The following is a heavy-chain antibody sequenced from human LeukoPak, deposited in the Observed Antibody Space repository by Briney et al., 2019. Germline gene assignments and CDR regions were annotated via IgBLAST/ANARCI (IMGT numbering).Heavy chain of an antibody. Sequence: PGGSLRLSCAASGFTFSSYAMSWVRQAPGKGLEWVSAISGSGGSTYYADSVKGRFTISRDNSKNTLYLQMNSLRAEDTVVYYCAPWSRYSYGPPLVYWGQGTLVTVSS. V-gene: IGHV3-23*01. J-gene: IGHJ4*02. D-gene: IGHD5-18*01. CDR3: APWSRYSYGPPLVY. CDR2: ISGSGGST. CDR1: GFTFSSYA.